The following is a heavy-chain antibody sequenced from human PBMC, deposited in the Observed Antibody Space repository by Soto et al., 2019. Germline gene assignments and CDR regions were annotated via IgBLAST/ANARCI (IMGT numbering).Heavy chain of an antibody. Sequence: GGSLRLSCAASGFTFSNAWMNWVRQAPGKGLEWVGRIKSKTDGGTTDYAAPVKGRFTISRDDSKNTLYLQMNSLKTEDTAVYYCTTEQRFLKWLLSPAPDYWGQGTLVTVSS. D-gene: IGHD3-3*01. CDR1: GFTFSNAW. CDR2: IKSKTDGGTT. J-gene: IGHJ4*02. CDR3: TTEQRFLKWLLSPAPDY. V-gene: IGHV3-15*07.